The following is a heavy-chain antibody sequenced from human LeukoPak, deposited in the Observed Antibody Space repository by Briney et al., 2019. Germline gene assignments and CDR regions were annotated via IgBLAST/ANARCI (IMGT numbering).Heavy chain of an antibody. CDR1: GFTFSSYA. Sequence: PGGSLRLSCAASGFTFSSYAMSWVRQAPGRGLEWVSANSGSGGRTYYADSVKGRFTISRDNSKNTLYLQMNSLRAEDTAVYYCARDRGYYDSSYFDYWGQGTLVTVSS. V-gene: IGHV3-23*01. J-gene: IGHJ4*02. CDR3: ARDRGYYDSSYFDY. D-gene: IGHD3-22*01. CDR2: NSGSGGRT.